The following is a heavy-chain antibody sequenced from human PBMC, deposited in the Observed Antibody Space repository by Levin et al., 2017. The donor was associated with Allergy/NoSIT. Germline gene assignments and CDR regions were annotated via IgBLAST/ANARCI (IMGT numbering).Heavy chain of an antibody. CDR2: ISYDGSNK. D-gene: IGHD4-17*01. CDR1: GFTFSSYG. CDR3: AKDTVTYYFDY. J-gene: IGHJ4*02. Sequence: SCAASGFTFSSYGMHWVRQAPGKGLEWVAVISYDGSNKYYADSVKGRFTISRDNSKNTLYLQMNSLRAEDTAVYYCAKDTVTYYFDYWGQGTLVTVSS. V-gene: IGHV3-30*18.